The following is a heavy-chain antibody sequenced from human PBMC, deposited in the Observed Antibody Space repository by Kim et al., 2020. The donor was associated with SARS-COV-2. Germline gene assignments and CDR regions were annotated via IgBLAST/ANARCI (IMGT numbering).Heavy chain of an antibody. Sequence: GESLKISCKGSGYSLTSYWIGWVRQMPGKGLEWMVIIYPGDSDTRYSPSFQGQVTISADKSISTAYLQWSSLKASDTAMYYCAASARAYYDSSGYYSYYYGMDVWGQGTTVTVSS. CDR1: GYSLTSYW. D-gene: IGHD3-22*01. CDR3: AASARAYYDSSGYYSYYYGMDV. V-gene: IGHV5-51*01. CDR2: IYPGDSDT. J-gene: IGHJ6*02.